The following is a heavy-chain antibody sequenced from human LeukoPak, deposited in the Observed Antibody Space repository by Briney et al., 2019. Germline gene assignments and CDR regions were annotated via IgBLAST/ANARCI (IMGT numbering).Heavy chain of an antibody. CDR3: ARSQTIASRLIRSRGFDP. Sequence: ASVKVSCKASGYTFTSYDINWVRQATGQGREWMGWMNPNSGNTGYAQKFQGRVTMTRNTSISTAYMELSSLRSEDTAVYYCARSQTIASRLIRSRGFDPWGQGTLVPVSS. CDR2: MNPNSGNT. J-gene: IGHJ5*02. CDR1: GYTFTSYD. V-gene: IGHV1-8*01. D-gene: IGHD6-6*01.